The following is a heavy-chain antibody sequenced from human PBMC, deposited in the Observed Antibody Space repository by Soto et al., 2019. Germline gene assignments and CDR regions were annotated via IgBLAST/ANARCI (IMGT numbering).Heavy chain of an antibody. D-gene: IGHD6-6*01. J-gene: IGHJ5*02. CDR2: IIPIFGTA. CDR1: GGTFSSYA. CDR3: ATYSSSKRGVWFDP. V-gene: IGHV1-69*12. Sequence: QVQLVQSGAEVKKPGSSVKVSCKASGGTFSSYAISWVRQAPGQGLEWMGGIIPIFGTANYAQKFQGRVTITADESTSTADMELSSLRSEDTVVYYCATYSSSKRGVWFDPWGQGTLVTVSS.